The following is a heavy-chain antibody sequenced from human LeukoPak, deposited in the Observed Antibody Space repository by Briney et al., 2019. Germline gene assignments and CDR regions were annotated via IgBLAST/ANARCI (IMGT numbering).Heavy chain of an antibody. J-gene: IGHJ5*02. Sequence: SETLSHTCTVSGGSISSYYWSWIRQPPGKGLEWIGYLYYSGSTNYNPSLKSRVTISVDTSKNQFSLKLSSVTAADTAVYYCARDQGYCSGGSCHNWFDPWGQGILVTVSS. V-gene: IGHV4-59*01. CDR3: ARDQGYCSGGSCHNWFDP. CDR1: GGSISSYY. CDR2: LYYSGST. D-gene: IGHD2-15*01.